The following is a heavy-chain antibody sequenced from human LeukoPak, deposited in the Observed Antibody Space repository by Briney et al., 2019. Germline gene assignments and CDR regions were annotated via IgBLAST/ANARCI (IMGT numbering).Heavy chain of an antibody. CDR1: GFTFSKSG. J-gene: IGHJ4*02. CDR2: ISGSGGRT. D-gene: IGHD3-22*01. CDR3: AKDLRYDSSGYFDY. V-gene: IGHV3-23*01. Sequence: GGSLRLSCAASGFTFSKSGMTWVRQAPGKGLEWVSAISGSGGRTYYADSVKGRFTISRDNSKNTLYLQMNSLRAEDTAVYYCAKDLRYDSSGYFDYWGQGTRVTVSS.